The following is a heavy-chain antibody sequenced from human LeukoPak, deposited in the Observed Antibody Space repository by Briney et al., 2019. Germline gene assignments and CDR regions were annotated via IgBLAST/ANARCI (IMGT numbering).Heavy chain of an antibody. CDR1: GYTFTSYY. D-gene: IGHD1-26*01. J-gene: IGHJ3*02. CDR2: VNPSAGSA. Sequence: ASVKVSCKASGYTFTSYYIHWVRQAPGQGLEWMGIVNPSAGSATYAQKFQGRVTMTGDTSTTTVYMELSSLRSEDTAVYYCARDIGTDAFDIWGQGTMVTVSS. V-gene: IGHV1-46*01. CDR3: ARDIGTDAFDI.